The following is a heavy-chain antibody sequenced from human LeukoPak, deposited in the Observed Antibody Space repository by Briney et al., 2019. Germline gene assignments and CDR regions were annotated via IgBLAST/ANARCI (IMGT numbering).Heavy chain of an antibody. D-gene: IGHD3-10*01. Sequence: PSETLSLTCAVYGGSFSGYCWSWIRQPPGKGLEWIGEINHSGSTNYNPSLKSRVTISVDTSKNQFSLKLSSVTAADTAVYYCARLAPGREAIDYWGQGTLVTVSS. CDR2: INHSGST. V-gene: IGHV4-34*01. J-gene: IGHJ4*02. CDR1: GGSFSGYC. CDR3: ARLAPGREAIDY.